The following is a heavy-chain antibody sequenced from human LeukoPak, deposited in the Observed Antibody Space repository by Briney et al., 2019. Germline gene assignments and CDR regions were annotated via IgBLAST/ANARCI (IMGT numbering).Heavy chain of an antibody. J-gene: IGHJ6*03. D-gene: IGHD6-13*01. V-gene: IGHV3-23*01. CDR2: ISGSGGST. CDR3: AKVGKAGSLIPYYMDV. Sequence: GGSLRLSCAASRFTFSSYAMSWVRQAPGNGLEWVSSISGSGGSTYYADSVKGPFTISRDNSKNTLYLLMNSLRAEHTAVYYCAKVGKAGSLIPYYMDVWGKGTTVTVSS. CDR1: RFTFSSYA.